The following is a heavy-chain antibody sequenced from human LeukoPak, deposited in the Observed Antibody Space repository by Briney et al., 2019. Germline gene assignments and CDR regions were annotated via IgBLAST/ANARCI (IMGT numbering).Heavy chain of an antibody. CDR3: ASSGGTMIGGSSRGHYYYYMDV. V-gene: IGHV4-61*02. Sequence: SETLSLTCTVSGGSISSGSYYWTWIRQPAGKGLEWIGRIYTSGSTNYNPSLKSRVTISVDTSKNQFSLKLSSVTAADTAVYYCASSGGTMIGGSSRGHYYYYMDVWGKGTTVTISS. D-gene: IGHD3-22*01. CDR1: GGSISSGSYY. J-gene: IGHJ6*03. CDR2: IYTSGST.